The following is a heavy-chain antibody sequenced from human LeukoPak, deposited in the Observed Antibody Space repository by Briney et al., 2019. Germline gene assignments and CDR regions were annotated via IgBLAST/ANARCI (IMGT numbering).Heavy chain of an antibody. CDR2: INIDGSST. CDR1: GFTFSSYW. CDR3: ARGYSSSRLVDY. D-gene: IGHD6-6*01. V-gene: IGHV3-74*01. J-gene: IGHJ4*02. Sequence: PGGSLRLSCAASGFTFSSYWMHWVRQAPGKGRVWVSRINIDGSSTSYADSSKGRFTISRDYAKNTLYLQMNSLRAEDTAVYYCARGYSSSRLVDYWGQGTLVTVSS.